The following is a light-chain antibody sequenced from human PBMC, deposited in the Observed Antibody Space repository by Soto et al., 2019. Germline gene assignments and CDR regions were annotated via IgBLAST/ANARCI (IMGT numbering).Light chain of an antibody. CDR1: QSVSSN. CDR2: GAS. V-gene: IGKV3-15*01. J-gene: IGKJ2*01. CDR3: QQYNNWPRT. Sequence: EIVLTQSPGTLSLSPGERATLSCRASQSVSSNLAWYHQKPGQAPRLLIYGASTRATGIPARFSGSGSGTEFTLTISSLQSEDFAVYHCQQYNNWPRTFGQGTKLEV.